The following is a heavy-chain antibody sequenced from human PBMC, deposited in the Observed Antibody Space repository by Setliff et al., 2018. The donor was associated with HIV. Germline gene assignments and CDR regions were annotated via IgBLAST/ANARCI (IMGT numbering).Heavy chain of an antibody. J-gene: IGHJ4*02. CDR1: GDSIGSGSYY. CDR3: ARWHPPYGFWEEDY. Sequence: SETLSLTCTVSGDSIGSGSYYWAWIRQPPGKGLEWIGNIYYSGSTYYNPSLKTRVTISVDGSKNQFSLKLKSVAAADTAVYYCARWHPPYGFWEEDYWGQGILVTV. D-gene: IGHD3-10*01. V-gene: IGHV4-39*01. CDR2: IYYSGST.